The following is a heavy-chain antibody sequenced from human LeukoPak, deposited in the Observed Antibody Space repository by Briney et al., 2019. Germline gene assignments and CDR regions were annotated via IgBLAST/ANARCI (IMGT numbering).Heavy chain of an antibody. CDR3: AASGYSAYGGDY. Sequence: SETLSLTCTISGGSISSYYWSWIRQAPGKGLGWIGYISYRGRTNYNPSLKSRVTISIDTSKNQFSLKLSSVTAADTAVYYCAASGYSAYGGDYWGQGTLVTVSA. CDR2: ISYRGRT. D-gene: IGHD5-12*01. V-gene: IGHV4-59*01. CDR1: GGSISSYY. J-gene: IGHJ4*02.